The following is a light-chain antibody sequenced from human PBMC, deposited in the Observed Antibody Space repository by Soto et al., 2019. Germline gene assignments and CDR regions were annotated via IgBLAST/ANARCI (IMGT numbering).Light chain of an antibody. J-gene: IGKJ1*01. V-gene: IGKV3-15*01. CDR2: GAS. CDR3: QQYNNWPRT. CDR1: QSVGSD. Sequence: EIVMTQSPATLSVSPGERAALSCRASQSVGSDLAWYQQKPGQAPRLLIYGASTRATDIPARFSGSGSGTEFTLTISSLQSEDFVVYYCQQYNNWPRTFGQGTKVDIK.